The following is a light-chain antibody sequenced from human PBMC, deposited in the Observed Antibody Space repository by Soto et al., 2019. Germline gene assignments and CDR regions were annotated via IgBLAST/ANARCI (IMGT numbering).Light chain of an antibody. Sequence: EILLKQSPSTLALSPGERATLSCGASQSVSSYLAWYQQKPGQAPRLLIYDASNRATGIPARFSGSGSGTDFTLTISSLEHEDFAAYYCQQRSNWPPITFGQGTRLEIK. V-gene: IGKV3-11*01. CDR3: QQRSNWPPIT. CDR2: DAS. CDR1: QSVSSY. J-gene: IGKJ5*01.